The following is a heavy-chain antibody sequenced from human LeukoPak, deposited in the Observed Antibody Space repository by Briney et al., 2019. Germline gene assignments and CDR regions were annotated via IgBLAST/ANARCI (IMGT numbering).Heavy chain of an antibody. CDR3: ARDIGELRLDY. CDR1: GYTFTGDY. D-gene: IGHD3-10*01. CDR2: INPNSGGT. V-gene: IGHV1-2*02. J-gene: IGHJ4*02. Sequence: ASVKVSCKASGYTFTGDYIHWVRQAPGQGLEWVGWINPNSGGTKYEQKFQGRVTMTRDTSIGTAYMEVSRLRSDDTAVYYCARDIGELRLDYWGQGTLVTVSS.